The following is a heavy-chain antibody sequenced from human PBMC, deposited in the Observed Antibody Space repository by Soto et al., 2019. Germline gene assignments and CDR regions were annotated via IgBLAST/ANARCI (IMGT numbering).Heavy chain of an antibody. CDR1: GFTFSSYS. Sequence: GGSLRLSCAASGFTFSSYSMNWVRQAPGKGLEWVSSISSSSSYIYYADSVKGRFTISRDNAKNSLYLQMNSLRAEDTAVYYCARDRWGDYGAPRNYGADYWGQGTLVTVSS. D-gene: IGHD4-17*01. CDR3: ARDRWGDYGAPRNYGADY. V-gene: IGHV3-21*01. J-gene: IGHJ4*02. CDR2: ISSSSSYI.